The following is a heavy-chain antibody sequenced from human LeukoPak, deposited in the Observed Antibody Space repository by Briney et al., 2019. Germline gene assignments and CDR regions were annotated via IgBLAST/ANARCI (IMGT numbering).Heavy chain of an antibody. CDR2: ISSSSSTI. Sequence: PGGSLRLSCAASGFTFSSYSMNWVRQAPGKGLEGVSYISSSSSTIYYADSVKGRFTISRDNAKNSLYLQMNSLRAEDTAVYYCARDERGGGATDFDYWGQGTLVTVSS. CDR3: ARDERGGGATDFDY. D-gene: IGHD1-26*01. J-gene: IGHJ4*02. V-gene: IGHV3-48*01. CDR1: GFTFSSYS.